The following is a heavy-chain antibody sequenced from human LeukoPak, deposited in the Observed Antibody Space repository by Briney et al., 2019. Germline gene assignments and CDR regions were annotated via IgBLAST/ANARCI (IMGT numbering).Heavy chain of an antibody. V-gene: IGHV1-8*01. J-gene: IGHJ6*02. D-gene: IGHD3-10*01. CDR2: MNPSSGNT. CDR3: ARMGVVLWFGEFNGMDV. CDR1: GYTFTSYD. Sequence: ASVKVSCKASGYTFTSYDINWVRQATGQGLEWMGWMNPSSGNTGYAQKFQGRVTMTRNTSISTAYMELSSLRSEDTAVYYCARMGVVLWFGEFNGMDVWGQGTTVTVSS.